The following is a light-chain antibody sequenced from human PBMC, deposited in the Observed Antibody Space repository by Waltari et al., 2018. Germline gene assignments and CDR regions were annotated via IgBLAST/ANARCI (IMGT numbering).Light chain of an antibody. J-gene: IGLJ1*01. V-gene: IGLV3-21*04. CDR2: YDS. CDR3: HVWHPDMDPGV. Sequence: SYALTQPPSVSVAPGTTARITCGGDNIGSSSGPRYQQKPGQAPVLVIFYDSDRPSGIPERFSGSNSGNTATLTISSVEAGDEAKYYCHVWHPDMDPGVFGPGTEVSV. CDR1: NIGSSS.